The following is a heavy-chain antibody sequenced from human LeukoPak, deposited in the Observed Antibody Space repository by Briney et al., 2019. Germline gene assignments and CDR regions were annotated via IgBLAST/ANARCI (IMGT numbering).Heavy chain of an antibody. CDR1: GYTFTGYY. Sequence: ASVKVSCKASGYTFTGYYMRWVRQAPGQGLEWMGWINPNSGGTNYAQKFQGRVTMTRDTSISTAYMELSRLRSDDTAVYYCARDSPPYGDNYYYYYMDVWGKGTTVTISS. J-gene: IGHJ6*03. CDR2: INPNSGGT. D-gene: IGHD4-17*01. V-gene: IGHV1-2*02. CDR3: ARDSPPYGDNYYYYYMDV.